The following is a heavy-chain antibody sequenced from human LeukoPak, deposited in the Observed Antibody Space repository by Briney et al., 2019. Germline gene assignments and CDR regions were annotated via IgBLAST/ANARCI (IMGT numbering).Heavy chain of an antibody. D-gene: IGHD3-9*01. V-gene: IGHV4-30-4*01. Sequence: PSQTLSLTCTVSGGSISSGDYYWSWIRQPPGKGLEWIGYIYYSGSTYYNPSLKSRVTISVDTSKNQFSLKLSSVTAADTAVYYCARANYDILTERSFDPWGQGTLVTVSS. CDR3: ARANYDILTERSFDP. CDR1: GGSISSGDYY. CDR2: IYYSGST. J-gene: IGHJ5*02.